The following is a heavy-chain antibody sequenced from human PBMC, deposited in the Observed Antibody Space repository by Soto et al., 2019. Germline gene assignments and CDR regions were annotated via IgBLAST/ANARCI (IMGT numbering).Heavy chain of an antibody. Sequence: QVQLVQSGSEVKKPGASLKVSCNASGYTFSGYAVHWVRRAPGQGLEWMGRINPNTGGTNYAQKFQGRVTVTRDPSISTAYLERSSLKSDDTAVYFCARSRLAKHSYDLNGFYNCYGMDVWGQGTTVTVSS. CDR2: INPNTGGT. V-gene: IGHV1-2*06. CDR1: GYTFSGYA. J-gene: IGHJ6*02. D-gene: IGHD3-22*01. CDR3: ARSRLAKHSYDLNGFYNCYGMDV.